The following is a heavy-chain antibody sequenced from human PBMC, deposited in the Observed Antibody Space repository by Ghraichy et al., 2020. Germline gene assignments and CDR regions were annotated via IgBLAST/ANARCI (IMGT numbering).Heavy chain of an antibody. D-gene: IGHD1-1*01. Sequence: GESLNISCAASGFSFRHSWMNWVRQAPGKGLEWLANIKMDGRDKDYVDSVKGRFAISRDNAKNSLFLQMNSLRAEDTAVYYCVRGTPLPGLDIWGRGTLV. V-gene: IGHV3-7*03. CDR3: VRGTPLPGLDI. CDR1: GFSFRHSW. CDR2: IKMDGRDK. J-gene: IGHJ3*02.